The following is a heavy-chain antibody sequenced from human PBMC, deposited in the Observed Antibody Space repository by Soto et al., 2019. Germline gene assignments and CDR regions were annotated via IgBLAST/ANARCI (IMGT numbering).Heavy chain of an antibody. J-gene: IGHJ4*02. CDR2: IYYSGST. V-gene: IGHV4-39*01. CDR3: ARSIIDAYYFDY. Sequence: SETLSLTCAVSGDSISSSGFYWGWIRQPPGKGLEWIGSIYYSGSTYYNPSLKSRVTISVDTSKSQFSLKMRSVTAADTAVYYCARSIIDAYYFDYWGQGTLVTVSS. D-gene: IGHD3-16*02. CDR1: GDSISSSGFY.